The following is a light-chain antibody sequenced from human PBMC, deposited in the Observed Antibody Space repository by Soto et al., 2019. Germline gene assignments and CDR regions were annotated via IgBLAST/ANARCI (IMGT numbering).Light chain of an antibody. V-gene: IGLV2-14*01. CDR3: SSYTSSSTLV. Sequence: QSVLTQPASVSGSPGQPITISCTGTSSDVGGYNYVSWYQQHPGKAPKLMIYDVSNRPSGVSNRFSGSKSGNTASLTISGLQAEDEADYHCSSYTSSSTLVFGGGTKLTVL. CDR2: DVS. CDR1: SSDVGGYNY. J-gene: IGLJ2*01.